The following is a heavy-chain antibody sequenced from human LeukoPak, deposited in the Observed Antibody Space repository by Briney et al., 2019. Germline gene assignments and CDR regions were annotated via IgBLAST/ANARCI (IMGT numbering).Heavy chain of an antibody. CDR2: INSDGSST. V-gene: IGHV3-74*01. J-gene: IGHJ6*02. CDR3: AVLVRYYYYGMDV. Sequence: HPGGSLRLSCAASGFTFSSYAMSWVRQAPGKGLVWVSRINSDGSSTSYADSVKGRFTISRDNAKNTLYLQMNSLRAEDTAVYYCAVLVRYYYYGMDVWGQGTTVTVSS. CDR1: GFTFSSYA. D-gene: IGHD6-13*01.